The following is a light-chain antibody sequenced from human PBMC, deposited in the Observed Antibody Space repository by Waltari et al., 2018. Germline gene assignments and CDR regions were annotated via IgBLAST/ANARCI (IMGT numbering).Light chain of an antibody. CDR3: CSYAGSSSLV. V-gene: IGLV2-23*02. CDR1: SSDIGTYNY. CDR2: DVT. J-gene: IGLJ2*01. Sequence: SALTQPASVSGSPGQSITISCTGTSSDIGTYNYVSWYQPYPGKAPKLMIYDVTKRPSGVSDRFSGSKSGNTASLTISGLQAEDEADYYCCSYAGSSSLVFGGGTKLTVL.